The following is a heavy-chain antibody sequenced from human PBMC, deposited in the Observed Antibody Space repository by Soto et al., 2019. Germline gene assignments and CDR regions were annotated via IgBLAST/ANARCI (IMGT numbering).Heavy chain of an antibody. D-gene: IGHD6-19*01. Sequence: VQLVESGGGVVQPGRSLRLSCAASGFTFSDYAMHWVRQAPGKGLEWVAVVSHDGRNTHYADSVKGRFTISRDSSKNTVCLEMTILRAEDTAVYYCAKGGRQWLVTSDFNYWGQGALVTVSS. CDR1: GFTFSDYA. CDR2: VSHDGRNT. CDR3: AKGGRQWLVTSDFNY. V-gene: IGHV3-30*18. J-gene: IGHJ4*02.